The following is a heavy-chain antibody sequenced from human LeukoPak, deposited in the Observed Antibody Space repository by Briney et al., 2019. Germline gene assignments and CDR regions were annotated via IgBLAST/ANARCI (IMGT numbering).Heavy chain of an antibody. D-gene: IGHD3-22*01. Sequence: PGGSLRLSCAASGFTFSSFAMSWVRQAPGKGLEWVSAISGSGGSTYYADSVKGRFTISRDNSKNTLYLQMNSLRAEDTAVYYCAKAQRMIVRTPIDYWGQGTLVTVSS. CDR2: ISGSGGST. V-gene: IGHV3-23*01. CDR1: GFTFSSFA. CDR3: AKAQRMIVRTPIDY. J-gene: IGHJ4*02.